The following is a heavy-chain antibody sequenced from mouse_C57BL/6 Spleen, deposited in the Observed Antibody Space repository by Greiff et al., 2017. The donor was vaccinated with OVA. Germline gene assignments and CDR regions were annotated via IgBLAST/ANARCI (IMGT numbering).Heavy chain of an antibody. CDR3: ARDGLRRLYYAMDY. CDR2: IYPGSGNT. V-gene: IGHV1-76*01. D-gene: IGHD2-4*01. CDR1: GYTFTDYY. Sequence: QVQLQQSGAELVRPGASVKLSCKASGYTFTDYYINWVKQRPGQGLEWIARIYPGSGNTYYNEKFKGKATLTAEKSSSTAYMQLSSLTSEDSAVYFCARDGLRRLYYAMDYWGRGTSVTVSS. J-gene: IGHJ4*01.